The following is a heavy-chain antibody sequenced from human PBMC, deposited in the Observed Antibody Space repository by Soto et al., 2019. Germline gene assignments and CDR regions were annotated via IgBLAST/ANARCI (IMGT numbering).Heavy chain of an antibody. D-gene: IGHD6-13*01. CDR3: AHSVPSSWYVDRPIGFDY. Sequence: QITLKESGPTLVKPTQTLTLTCTFSGFSLSTSGVGVGWIRQPPGKALEGLALIYWDDDKRYSPSLKSRLTIHKDTAKNQVVLTMTNTDPVDTATYYCAHSVPSSWYVDRPIGFDYWGQGTLVTVSS. J-gene: IGHJ4*02. CDR2: IYWDDDK. V-gene: IGHV2-5*02. CDR1: GFSLSTSGVG.